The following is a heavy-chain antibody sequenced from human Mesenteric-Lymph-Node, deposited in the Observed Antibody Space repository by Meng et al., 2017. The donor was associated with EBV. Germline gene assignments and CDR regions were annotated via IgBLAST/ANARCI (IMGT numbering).Heavy chain of an antibody. CDR2: ISAYNANT. CDR1: GYTFSNYG. Sequence: QFHLGQSGAEVQKPGASVRVACKASGYTFSNYGITWGRQAPGQGLEWMGWISAYNANTDYAQSFRGRVTMTKDTSTSTAYLDLRSLRSDDTAVYYCARVSAYDSSGLDYWGQGTLVTVSS. J-gene: IGHJ4*02. CDR3: ARVSAYDSSGLDY. V-gene: IGHV1-18*01. D-gene: IGHD3-22*01.